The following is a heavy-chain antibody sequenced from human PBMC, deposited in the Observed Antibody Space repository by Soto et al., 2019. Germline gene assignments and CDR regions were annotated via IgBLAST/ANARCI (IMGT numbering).Heavy chain of an antibody. CDR2: TFYRSKWYN. J-gene: IGHJ6*02. Sequence: SQTLSLTCAISGDSVSSNSAAWSWIRQSPSRGLEWLGRTFYRSKWYNDYAVSVKGRITINPDTSKNLFSLQLNSVTPEDTAVYYCAKEGGNHYYYYDMDVWAQGTTVTVSS. V-gene: IGHV6-1*01. CDR1: GDSVSSNSAA. CDR3: AKEGGNHYYYYDMDV. D-gene: IGHD1-26*01.